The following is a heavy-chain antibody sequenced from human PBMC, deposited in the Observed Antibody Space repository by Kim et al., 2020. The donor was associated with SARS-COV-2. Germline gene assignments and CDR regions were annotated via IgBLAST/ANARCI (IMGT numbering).Heavy chain of an antibody. J-gene: IGHJ4*02. V-gene: IGHV5-51*04. CDR1: GYSFTHYW. CDR2: VFPGESDA. CDR3: AVGWIVRGLYYFDF. D-gene: IGHD3-10*02. Sequence: GESLKISCETSGYSFTHYWIGWVRQMPGKGLELMGMVFPGESDARYSPSFRGPVPISGDKPTNTAYLPWSSLKASDTGMYYFAVGWIVRGLYYFDFWGPG.